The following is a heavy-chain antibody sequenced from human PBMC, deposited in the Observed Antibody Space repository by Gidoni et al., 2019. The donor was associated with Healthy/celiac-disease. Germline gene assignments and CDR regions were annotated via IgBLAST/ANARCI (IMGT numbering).Heavy chain of an antibody. CDR2: INGSGGST. CDR3: AKAQPPPDCWSTLQGRSMDV. V-gene: IGHV3-23*01. J-gene: IGHJ6*02. Sequence: DVQLLESWGGLVQPGGSLRLSCASSGFTFSSFSMRWVRQAPGKGLEGVSAINGSGGSTYYADAVKGRCTISRDNSKNTLYRQMNSLRAEDTAVYYCAKAQPPPDCWSTLQGRSMDVWGQGTTVTVSS. CDR1: GFTFSSFS. D-gene: IGHD3-3*01.